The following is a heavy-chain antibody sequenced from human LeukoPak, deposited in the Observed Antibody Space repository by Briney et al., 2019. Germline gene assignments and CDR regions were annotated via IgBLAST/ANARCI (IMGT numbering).Heavy chain of an antibody. J-gene: IGHJ5*02. CDR1: GFTFTIHY. CDR2: INQDGSEK. V-gene: IGHV3-7*04. Sequence: GGSLRLSCAASGFTFTIHYMTWVRQAPGMGLEWVANINQDGSEKYYVDSMKGRFTISRDNAKNSLYLQMNSLRAEDTAVYYCARGRDWFDPLGQGTLVTVSS. CDR3: ARGRDWFDP.